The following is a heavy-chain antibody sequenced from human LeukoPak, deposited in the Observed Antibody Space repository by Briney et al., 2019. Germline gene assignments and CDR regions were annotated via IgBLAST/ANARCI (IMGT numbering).Heavy chain of an antibody. V-gene: IGHV3-30-3*01. CDR3: ARDFYDFWSGYYGGGYYYYGMDV. D-gene: IGHD3-3*01. Sequence: GGSLTLSCAASGSTFSSYAMHWVRQAPGKGLEWVAVISYDGSNKYYADSVKGRFTISRDNSKNTLYLQMNSLRAEDTAVYYCARDFYDFWSGYYGGGYYYYGMDVWGQGTTVTVSS. CDR1: GSTFSSYA. J-gene: IGHJ6*02. CDR2: ISYDGSNK.